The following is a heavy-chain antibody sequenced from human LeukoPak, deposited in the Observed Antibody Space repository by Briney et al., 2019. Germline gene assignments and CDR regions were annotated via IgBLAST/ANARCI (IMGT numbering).Heavy chain of an antibody. J-gene: IGHJ6*03. CDR2: NSDFGSS. CDR1: GFTFSSYS. Sequence: PGGSLRLSCAASGFTFSSYSINWVRQAPGKGLEWVSSNSDFGSSHHADSVKGRFTISRDNAKNSLYLQMNSLRAEDTAVYYCARGYYYYYMDVWGKGTTVTVSS. V-gene: IGHV3-21*01. CDR3: ARGYYYYYMDV.